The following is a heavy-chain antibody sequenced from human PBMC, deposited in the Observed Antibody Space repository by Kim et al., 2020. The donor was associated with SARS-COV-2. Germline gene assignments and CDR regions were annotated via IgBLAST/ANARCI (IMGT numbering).Heavy chain of an antibody. Sequence: ASVKVSCKASGYTFSAYNVHWLRQAPGQGLEWMGRITPTTVVTKFGHNFHGRVTMTTDASISTAYMELSGLTSDDTVVYYCARGLAGDPVGFDNWGQGTLVTVSS. CDR1: GYTFSAYN. CDR3: ARGLAGDPVGFDN. V-gene: IGHV1-2*05. CDR2: ITPTTVVT. D-gene: IGHD3-16*01. J-gene: IGHJ4*02.